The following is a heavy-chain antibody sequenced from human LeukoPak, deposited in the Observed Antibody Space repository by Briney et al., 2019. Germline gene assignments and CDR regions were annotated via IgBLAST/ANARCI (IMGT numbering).Heavy chain of an antibody. D-gene: IGHD2-2*02. J-gene: IGHJ5*02. V-gene: IGHV1-2*06. Sequence: ASVKVSCKASGYTFTGYYMHWVRQAPGQGLGWMGRINPNSGGTNYAQKFQGRVTMTRDTSISTAYMELSRLRSDDTAVYYCARVRTPNARNCSSTSCYRGNWFDPWGQGTLVTVSS. CDR3: ARVRTPNARNCSSTSCYRGNWFDP. CDR1: GYTFTGYY. CDR2: INPNSGGT.